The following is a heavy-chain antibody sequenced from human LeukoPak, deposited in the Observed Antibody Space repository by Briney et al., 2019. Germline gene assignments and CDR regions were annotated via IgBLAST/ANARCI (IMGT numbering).Heavy chain of an antibody. Sequence: SVKVSCKASGGTFSSYAISWVRQAPGQGLEWMGGIIPIFGTANYAQKFQGRVTITTDESTSTAYMELSSLRSEDTAVYYCGVVHSGCDLHFDYWAREPWSPSPQ. CDR2: IIPIFGTA. J-gene: IGHJ4*02. CDR1: GGTFSSYA. CDR3: GVVHSGCDLHFDY. V-gene: IGHV1-69*05. D-gene: IGHD5-12*01.